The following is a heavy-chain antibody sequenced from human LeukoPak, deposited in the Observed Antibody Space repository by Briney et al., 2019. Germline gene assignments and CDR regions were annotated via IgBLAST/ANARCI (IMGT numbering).Heavy chain of an antibody. CDR1: GFTFSDYY. D-gene: IGHD3-9*01. CDR2: ISSSGSTI. J-gene: IGHJ4*02. CDR3: AGYYDILTGYFFPHY. Sequence: GGSLRLSCTASGFTFSDYYMNWIRQAPGKGLEWVSYISSSGSTIYYADSVKGRFTISRDNAKNSLYLQMNSLRAEDTAVYYCAGYYDILTGYFFPHYRGQGTLVTVSS. V-gene: IGHV3-11*01.